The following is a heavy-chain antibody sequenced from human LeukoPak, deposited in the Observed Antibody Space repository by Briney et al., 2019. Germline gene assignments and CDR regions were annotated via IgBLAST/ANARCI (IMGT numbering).Heavy chain of an antibody. D-gene: IGHD2-2*01. J-gene: IGHJ4*02. Sequence: SETLSLTCTVSGDSISSSRHSWGWIRQPPGKGLEWIGSIYYRGSTHYNPSLMSRVTISVDTSKSQFSLKLTSVTAADTAVYYCARLPAYCSTTSCSFDSWGQGTLVAVSS. CDR1: GDSISSSRHS. CDR2: IYYRGST. CDR3: ARLPAYCSTTSCSFDS. V-gene: IGHV4-39*01.